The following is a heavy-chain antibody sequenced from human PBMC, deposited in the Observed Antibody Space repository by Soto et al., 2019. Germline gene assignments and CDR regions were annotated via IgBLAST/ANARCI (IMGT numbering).Heavy chain of an antibody. CDR1: GFTFSSYA. CDR2: ISSNGGST. D-gene: IGHD3-9*01. CDR3: ARDPVLRYFDWLFPGDQPSHPLSQDGHNREAAYYYYYMDV. J-gene: IGHJ6*03. Sequence: GGSLRLSCAASGFTFSSYAMHWVRQAPGKGLEYVSAISSNGGSTYYANSVKGRFTISRDNSKNTLYLQMGSLRAEDMAVYYCARDPVLRYFDWLFPGDQPSHPLSQDGHNREAAYYYYYMDVWGKGTTVTVSS. V-gene: IGHV3-64*01.